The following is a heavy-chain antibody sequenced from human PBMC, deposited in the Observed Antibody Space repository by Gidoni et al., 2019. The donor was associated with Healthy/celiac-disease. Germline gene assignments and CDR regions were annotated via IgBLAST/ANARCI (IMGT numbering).Heavy chain of an antibody. J-gene: IGHJ6*04. CDR1: GYTFTGYY. CDR2: INPNSGGT. V-gene: IGHV1-2*02. Sequence: QVQLVQSGAEVKKPGASVKGPCKASGYTFTGYYMHWVRQAPGQGLEWMGWINPNSGGTNYAQKFQGRVTMTRDTSISTAYMELSRLRSDDTAVYYCARDPNYDILTGVDVWGKGTTVTVSS. CDR3: ARDPNYDILTGVDV. D-gene: IGHD3-9*01.